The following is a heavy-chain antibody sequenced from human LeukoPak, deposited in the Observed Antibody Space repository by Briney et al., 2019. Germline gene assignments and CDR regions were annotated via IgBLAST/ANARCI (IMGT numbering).Heavy chain of an antibody. D-gene: IGHD1-26*01. CDR1: GFTFSNYA. CDR3: AKSIVGAPF. CDR2: ISGSGGTT. V-gene: IGHV3-23*01. J-gene: IGHJ4*02. Sequence: LSGGSLRLSCAASGFTFSNYAMSWVRQAPGKGLEWVSGISGSGGTTYYADSVKGRFTISRDKSKNTLYLQMNSLRAEDTAVYYCAKSIVGAPFWGQGTLVTVSS.